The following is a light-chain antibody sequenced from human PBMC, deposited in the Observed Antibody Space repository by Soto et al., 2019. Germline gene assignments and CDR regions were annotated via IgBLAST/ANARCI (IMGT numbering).Light chain of an antibody. CDR2: DAS. Sequence: DIQLTKSPSFLSASVGDRVTITCRASQGISTFLAWYPQRPGKAPNLLIYDASTLQSGVPSRLSGSGSGTEVTLTISSMQPEDFATYYCQQVISYPPVFGPGTKVDIK. CDR3: QQVISYPPV. CDR1: QGISTF. J-gene: IGKJ3*01. V-gene: IGKV1-9*01.